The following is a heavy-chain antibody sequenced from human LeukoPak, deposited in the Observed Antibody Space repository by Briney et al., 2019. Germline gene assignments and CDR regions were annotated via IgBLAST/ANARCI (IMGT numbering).Heavy chain of an antibody. J-gene: IGHJ4*02. D-gene: IGHD3-22*01. CDR1: GGSFSGYY. CDR3: ASSSSSTPFDY. Sequence: SETLSLTCAVYGGSFSGYYWSWIRQPPGKGLEWIGEINHSGSTNYNPSLTSRVTISVDTSKNQFSLKLSSVTAADTAVYYCASSSSSTPFDYWGQGTLVTVSS. CDR2: INHSGST. V-gene: IGHV4-34*01.